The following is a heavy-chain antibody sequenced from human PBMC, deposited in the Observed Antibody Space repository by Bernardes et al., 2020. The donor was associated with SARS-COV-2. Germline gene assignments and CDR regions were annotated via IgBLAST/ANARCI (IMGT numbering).Heavy chain of an antibody. CDR1: GYTFTSYG. V-gene: IGHV1-18*01. CDR2: ISAYNGYT. Sequence: ASVKVSCKASGYTFTSYGISWVRQAPGQGLEWMGWISAYNGYTYYEEKFQDRVSMNMDSFTSTAYMELTSLRSGDTALYYCASGTGFAILTRLDSWGQGTLVTVSS. J-gene: IGHJ4*02. CDR3: ASGTGFAILTRLDS.